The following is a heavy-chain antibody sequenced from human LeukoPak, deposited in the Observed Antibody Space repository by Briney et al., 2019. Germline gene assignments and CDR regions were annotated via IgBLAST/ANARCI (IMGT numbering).Heavy chain of an antibody. J-gene: IGHJ4*02. Sequence: GGSLRLSCAATGFTFSNYGMSWVRQAPGKGLEWVSVIRGSGGGTYYADSVKGRFTISRDNSKNTVYLQMNSLRAEDTAVYYCVKARMPHCGTDCLESWGQGTLVTVSS. V-gene: IGHV3-23*01. D-gene: IGHD2-21*02. CDR1: GFTFSNYG. CDR2: IRGSGGGT. CDR3: VKARMPHCGTDCLES.